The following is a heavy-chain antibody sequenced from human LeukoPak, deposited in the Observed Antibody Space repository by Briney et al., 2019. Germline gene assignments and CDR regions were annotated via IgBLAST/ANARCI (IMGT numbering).Heavy chain of an antibody. J-gene: IGHJ5*02. D-gene: IGHD3-10*01. CDR2: IYYSGST. Sequence: SETLSLTCTVSGGSISSYYWSWIRQPPGKGLEWIGYIYYSGSTNYNPSLKSRVTISVDTSKNQFSLKLSSVTAADTAVYYCARHIVPPYGSGPGGWFDPWGQGTLVTVSS. CDR1: GGSISSYY. CDR3: ARHIVPPYGSGPGGWFDP. V-gene: IGHV4-59*08.